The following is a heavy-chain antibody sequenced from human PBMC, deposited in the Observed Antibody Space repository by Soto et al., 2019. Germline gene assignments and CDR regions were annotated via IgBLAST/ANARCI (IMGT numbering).Heavy chain of an antibody. CDR1: GFTFSSYW. Sequence: GGSLRLSCAASGFTFSSYWMSWVRQAPGKGLEWVANIKQDGSEKYYVDSVKGRFTISRDNAKNSLYLQMNSLGAEDTAVYYCASVCSDYDFWSGYLFPNYYYYYLDVWGKGTTVTVSS. CDR2: IKQDGSEK. CDR3: ASVCSDYDFWSGYLFPNYYYYYLDV. J-gene: IGHJ6*03. D-gene: IGHD3-3*01. V-gene: IGHV3-7*01.